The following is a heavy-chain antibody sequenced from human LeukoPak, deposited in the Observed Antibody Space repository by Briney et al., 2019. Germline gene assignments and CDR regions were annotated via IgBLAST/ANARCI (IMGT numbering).Heavy chain of an antibody. Sequence: SVKVSCKASGGTFSSYAISWVRQAPGQGLEWMGGIIPIFGTANYAQKFQGRVTITADESTSTAYMELSSLRSEDTAVYYCARGGAIFGVVITSFDYWGQGTLVTVSS. CDR2: IIPIFGTA. J-gene: IGHJ4*02. CDR1: GGTFSSYA. V-gene: IGHV1-69*13. D-gene: IGHD3-3*01. CDR3: ARGGAIFGVVITSFDY.